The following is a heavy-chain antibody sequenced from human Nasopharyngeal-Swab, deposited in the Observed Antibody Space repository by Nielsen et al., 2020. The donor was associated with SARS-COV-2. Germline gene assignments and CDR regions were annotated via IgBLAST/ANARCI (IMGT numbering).Heavy chain of an antibody. CDR3: ARASSGWSVPDAPYFDY. CDR2: IYTSGST. V-gene: IGHV4-61*02. J-gene: IGHJ4*02. D-gene: IGHD6-19*01. Sequence: SETLSLTCTVSGGSISSGSYYWSWIRQPAGKGLEWIGRIYTSGSTNYNPSLKSRVTISVDTSKNQFSLKLSSVTAADTAVYYCARASSGWSVPDAPYFDYRGQGTLVTVSS. CDR1: GGSISSGSYY.